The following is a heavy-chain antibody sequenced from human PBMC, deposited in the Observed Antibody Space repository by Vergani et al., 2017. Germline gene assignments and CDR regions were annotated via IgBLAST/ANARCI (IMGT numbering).Heavy chain of an antibody. D-gene: IGHD6-13*01. CDR3: VKDIAASGNYWYFDR. J-gene: IGHJ2*01. CDR1: GFTFSSYA. Sequence: EVQLLESGGGLVQPGGSLRLSCAASGFTFSSYAMSWVRQAPGKGLEWVSAISGSGGSTYYTDSVKGRFTISRDNAKNSLYLQMNSLRAEDTALYYCVKDIAASGNYWYFDRWGRGTLVTVSS. V-gene: IGHV3-23*01. CDR2: ISGSGGST.